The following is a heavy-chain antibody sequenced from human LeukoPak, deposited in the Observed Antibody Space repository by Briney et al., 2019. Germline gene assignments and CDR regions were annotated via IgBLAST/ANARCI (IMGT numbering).Heavy chain of an antibody. CDR3: ARAPRDYYYYYYMDV. V-gene: IGHV3-20*04. CDR1: GFTFDDYG. CDR2: INWNGGST. J-gene: IGHJ6*03. Sequence: GGSLRLSCAASGFTFDDYGMSWVRQAPGKGLEWVSGINWNGGSTGYADSVEGRFTISRDNAKNSLYLQMNSLRAGDTAVYYCARAPRDYYYYYYMDVWGKGTTVTVSS.